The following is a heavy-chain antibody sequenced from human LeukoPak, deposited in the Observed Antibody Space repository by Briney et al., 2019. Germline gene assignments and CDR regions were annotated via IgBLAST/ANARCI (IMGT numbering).Heavy chain of an antibody. CDR2: VSGSGGRT. J-gene: IGHJ6*03. V-gene: IGHV3-23*01. CDR3: AKAATTGNDGGDYYYYMDV. Sequence: GGSLRHSCAASGFTFNNYGMSWVRQAPGKGPEWVSAVSGSGGRTYYADSVKGRFTISRDNSKNTLYLQMNSLRAEDTAVYNCAKAATTGNDGGDYYYYMDVWGKGTTVTVSS. CDR1: GFTFNNYG. D-gene: IGHD1-1*01.